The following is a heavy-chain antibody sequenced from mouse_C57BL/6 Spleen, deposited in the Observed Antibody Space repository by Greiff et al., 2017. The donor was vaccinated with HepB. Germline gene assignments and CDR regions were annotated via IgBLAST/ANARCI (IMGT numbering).Heavy chain of an antibody. J-gene: IGHJ3*01. CDR2: ISYDGSN. CDR1: GYSITSGYY. V-gene: IGHV3-6*01. Sequence: VQLQQSGPGLVKPSQSLSLTCSVTGYSITSGYYWNWIRQFPGNKLEWMGYISYDGSNNYNPSLKNRISITRDTSKNQFFLKLNSVTTEDTATYYCASDGYYGGWFAYWGQGTLVTVSA. CDR3: ASDGYYGGWFAY. D-gene: IGHD2-3*01.